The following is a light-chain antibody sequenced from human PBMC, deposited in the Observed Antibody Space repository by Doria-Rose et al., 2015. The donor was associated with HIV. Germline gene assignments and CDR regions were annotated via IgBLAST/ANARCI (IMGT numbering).Light chain of an antibody. CDR1: QSLLYTSKNY. V-gene: IGKV4-1*01. Sequence: TQSPESLGMSLGERATLNCKSNQSLLYTSKNYLAWYQQKPGQTPKLLIYWASTRPSGAPARFSGSGSGADFTLTISSLEAEDVAVYYCQQYYDTPSFGPGTTVDIK. CDR3: QQYYDTPS. CDR2: WAS. J-gene: IGKJ3*01.